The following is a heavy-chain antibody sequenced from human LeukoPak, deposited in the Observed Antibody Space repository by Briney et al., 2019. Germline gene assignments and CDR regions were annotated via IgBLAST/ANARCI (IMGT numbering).Heavy chain of an antibody. D-gene: IGHD5-24*01. Sequence: GGSLRLSCTASGFTFSSRWMTWVRQPPGKGLEWVANIKEDGTETYYVDSVKGRFTISRDNAKNSLYLQMNSLRVEDTAVYYCAKEGRSLQTYWGQGTLVTVSS. CDR1: GFTFSSRW. CDR2: IKEDGTET. J-gene: IGHJ4*02. CDR3: AKEGRSLQTY. V-gene: IGHV3-7*03.